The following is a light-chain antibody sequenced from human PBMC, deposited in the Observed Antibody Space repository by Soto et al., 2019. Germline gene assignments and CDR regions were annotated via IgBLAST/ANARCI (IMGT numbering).Light chain of an antibody. J-gene: IGKJ4*01. Sequence: DIQMTQSPSSLSASVGDRVTITCRASQSISSYLNWYQQKPGKAPKLLIYAASNLQSGVPSRFSGSGSETDFTLTISSLQPEDFATYYCQQSYSTPLTFGGGTKVEIK. V-gene: IGKV1-39*01. CDR2: AAS. CDR3: QQSYSTPLT. CDR1: QSISSY.